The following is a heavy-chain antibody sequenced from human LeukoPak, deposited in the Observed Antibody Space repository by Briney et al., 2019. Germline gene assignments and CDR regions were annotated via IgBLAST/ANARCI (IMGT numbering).Heavy chain of an antibody. J-gene: IGHJ4*02. Sequence: GGSLRLSCAASGFTFRGHWLTYIRQAPGKGLEWVADINQGGSEKNYVDSVKGRFTISRDDEKNTLYLQMNTLGAEDAAVYYCVKDSIRDYYDSKRDWGQGALVIVSS. V-gene: IGHV3-7*01. D-gene: IGHD3-22*01. CDR2: INQGGSEK. CDR1: GFTFRGHW. CDR3: VKDSIRDYYDSKRD.